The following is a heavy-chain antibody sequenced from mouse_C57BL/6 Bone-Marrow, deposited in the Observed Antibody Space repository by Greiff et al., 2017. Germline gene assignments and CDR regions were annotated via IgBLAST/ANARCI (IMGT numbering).Heavy chain of an antibody. V-gene: IGHV5-6*01. CDR3: ARLYDGYYNYFGY. CDR1: GFTFSSYG. Sequence: EVQVVESGGDLVKPGGSLKLSCAASGFTFSSYGMSWVRQTPDKRLEWVATISIGGSYTYYPDSVQGRFTICRDNAKNTLYLQMSSLKSEDTAMYYCARLYDGYYNYFGYWGQGTTLAVSS. CDR2: ISIGGSYT. J-gene: IGHJ2*01. D-gene: IGHD2-3*01.